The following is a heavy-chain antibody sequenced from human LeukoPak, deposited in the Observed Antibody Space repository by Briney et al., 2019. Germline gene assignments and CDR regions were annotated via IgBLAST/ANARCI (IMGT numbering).Heavy chain of an antibody. Sequence: PSETLSLTCTVSGYSISSGYYWGWIRQPPGKGLEWIGSIYHSGSTYYNPSLKSRVTISVDTSKNQFSLKLSSVTAADTAVYYCARGVSYGYWRKAYYYYMDVWGKGTTVTVSS. J-gene: IGHJ6*03. V-gene: IGHV4-38-2*02. CDR3: ARGVSYGYWRKAYYYYMDV. CDR2: IYHSGST. CDR1: GYSISSGYY. D-gene: IGHD5-18*01.